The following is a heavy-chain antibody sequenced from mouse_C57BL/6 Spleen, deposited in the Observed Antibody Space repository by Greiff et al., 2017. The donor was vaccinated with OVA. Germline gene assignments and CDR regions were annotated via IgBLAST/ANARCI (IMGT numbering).Heavy chain of an antibody. D-gene: IGHD1-1*01. J-gene: IGHJ4*01. CDR2: IDPSDSYT. Sequence: QVQLQQPGAELVMPGASVKLSCKASGYTFTSYWMHWVKQRPGQGLEWIGEIDPSDSYTNYNQKFKGKSTLTVDKSSSTAYMQLSSLTSEASAVYYCARSFFFRSSYAMDYWGQGTSVTVSS. CDR1: GYTFTSYW. V-gene: IGHV1-69*01. CDR3: ARSFFFRSSYAMDY.